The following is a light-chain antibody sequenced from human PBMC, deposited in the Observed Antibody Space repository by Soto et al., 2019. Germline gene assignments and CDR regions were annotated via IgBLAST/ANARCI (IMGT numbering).Light chain of an antibody. V-gene: IGLV1-40*01. CDR2: GNS. CDR1: SSNIGAGYD. Sequence: QSVLTQPPSVSGAPGQRVTISCTGRSSNIGAGYDVHWYQQLPGTAPKLLIYGNSNRPSGVPDRFSGSKSGTSASLAITGLQAEVEADYYCQSYDSSLSGSVVFGGGTKLTVL. CDR3: QSYDSSLSGSVV. J-gene: IGLJ2*01.